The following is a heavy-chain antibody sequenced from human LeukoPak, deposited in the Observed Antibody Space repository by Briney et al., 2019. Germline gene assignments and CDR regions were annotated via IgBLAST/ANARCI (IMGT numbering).Heavy chain of an antibody. Sequence: GGSRRLSCPASGFTFSRYWMHWVRQAPGKVLVWVSRINSDGSSTSYADSVKGRFTISRDNAKNTLYLQMNSLRAEDTAVYYCARANPYSYGKYYYYYGMDVWGKGTTVTVSS. J-gene: IGHJ6*04. CDR3: ARANPYSYGKYYYYYGMDV. V-gene: IGHV3-74*01. CDR1: GFTFSRYW. D-gene: IGHD5-18*01. CDR2: INSDGSST.